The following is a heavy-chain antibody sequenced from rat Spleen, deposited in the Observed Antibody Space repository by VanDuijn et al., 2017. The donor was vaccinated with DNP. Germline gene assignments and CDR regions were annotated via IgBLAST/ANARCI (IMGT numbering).Heavy chain of an antibody. V-gene: IGHV5S13*01. CDR3: AARYSSSWFAY. D-gene: IGHD1-2*01. J-gene: IGHJ3*01. CDR1: GFTFSNYD. Sequence: EVQLVESGGGLVQPGRSLKLSCAASGFTFSNYDMAWVRQAPTKGLEWVASINPSGGSIYYPDSVKGRFTISRDDAKNTLYLQMNSLRSEDTATYYCAARYSSSWFAYWGQGTLVTVSS. CDR2: INPSGGSI.